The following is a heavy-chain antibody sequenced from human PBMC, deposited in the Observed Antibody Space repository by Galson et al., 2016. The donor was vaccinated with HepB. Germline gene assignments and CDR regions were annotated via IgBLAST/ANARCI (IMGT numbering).Heavy chain of an antibody. CDR1: GYTFPNND. CDR2: IFDDGRPN. Sequence: SVKVSCKASGYTFPNNDMHWVRQAPGQGLEWMGIIFDDGRPNRYAQKFQGRATMTRDTSTSSVYMELSSLRSEDTAMYYCASEHDHTYWFDPWGQGTLVTVSS. CDR3: ASEHDHTYWFDP. D-gene: IGHD1-14*01. J-gene: IGHJ5*02. V-gene: IGHV1-46*01.